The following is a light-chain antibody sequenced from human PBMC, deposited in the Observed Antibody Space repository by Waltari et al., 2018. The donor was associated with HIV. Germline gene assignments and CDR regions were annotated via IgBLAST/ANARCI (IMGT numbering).Light chain of an antibody. CDR3: SSYTSSSTVL. V-gene: IGLV2-14*01. CDR1: SRDVGGSKY. J-gene: IGLJ3*02. Sequence: QSALTQPASVSGSPGQSTTISCTGTSRDVGGSKYVSWYQQHPGKAPKVIIFEVTNRPSGVSDRFSGSKSGDTASLTISWLQAEDEADYYCSSYTSSSTVLFGGGTKLTVL. CDR2: EVT.